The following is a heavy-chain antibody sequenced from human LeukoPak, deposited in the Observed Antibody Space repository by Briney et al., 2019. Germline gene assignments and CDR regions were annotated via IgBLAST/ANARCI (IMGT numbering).Heavy chain of an antibody. CDR2: ISAYNGNT. Sequence: ASVKVSCKASGYTFTSYCISWVRQAPGQRLEWMGWISAYNGNTNYAQKLQGRVTMTTDTSTSTDYMELRSLRSDDTAVYYSARGTAYYYYYMDVWGKGTTVTVSS. J-gene: IGHJ6*03. CDR3: ARGTAYYYYYMDV. V-gene: IGHV1-18*01. D-gene: IGHD2-2*01. CDR1: GYTFTSYC.